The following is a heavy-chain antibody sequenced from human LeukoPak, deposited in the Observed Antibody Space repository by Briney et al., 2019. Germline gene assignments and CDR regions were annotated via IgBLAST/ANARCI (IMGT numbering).Heavy chain of an antibody. Sequence: ASVKVSCKASGYTFTSYGISWVRQAPGQGLEWMGWISAYNGNTNYAQKLQGRVTMTTDKSTSTAYMELRSLRSDDAAVYYCARDESIAVAWSHYFDYWGQGTRVAVSS. CDR1: GYTFTSYG. V-gene: IGHV1-18*01. J-gene: IGHJ4*02. CDR3: ARDESIAVAWSHYFDY. D-gene: IGHD6-19*01. CDR2: ISAYNGNT.